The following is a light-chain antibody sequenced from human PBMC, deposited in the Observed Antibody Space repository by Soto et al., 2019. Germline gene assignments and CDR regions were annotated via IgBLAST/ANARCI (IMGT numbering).Light chain of an antibody. V-gene: IGLV2-11*01. CDR1: SSDVGGYNY. Sequence: QSALTQPRSVSGSPGQSVTVSCTGTSSDVGGYNYVSWYQHHPGKAPKLMIYDVSKRPSGVPYRFSGSKSGNTASLTISGLQAEDEADYYCCSYAGTYTVLFGGGTKVTVL. J-gene: IGLJ2*01. CDR3: CSYAGTYTVL. CDR2: DVS.